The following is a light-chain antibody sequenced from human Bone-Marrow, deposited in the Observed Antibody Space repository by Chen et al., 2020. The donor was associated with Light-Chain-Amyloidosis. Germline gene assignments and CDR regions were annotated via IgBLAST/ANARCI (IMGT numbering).Light chain of an antibody. V-gene: IGLV3-25*03. Sequence: SYELTQPPSVSVSPGQTARITSSGADLPTKYAYWYQQKPGQAPVLVIHRDTERHSGISERFSGSSSGTTATLTISGVQTEDEADYHGQAADSSGTYEVIFGGGTKLTVL. J-gene: IGLJ2*01. CDR3: QAADSSGTYEVI. CDR2: RDT. CDR1: DLPTKY.